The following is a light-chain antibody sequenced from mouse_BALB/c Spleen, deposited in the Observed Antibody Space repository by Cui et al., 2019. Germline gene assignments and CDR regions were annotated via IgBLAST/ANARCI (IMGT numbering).Light chain of an antibody. Sequence: DIQMTQSPASLTASVGETVTITCRASGNIHNNLAWYQQKQVKSPQLLVYNAKTLADGVPSRFSGSGSATPYSLKINSLQPEDFVSYYCQHFWSTPFTFGSGTKLEIK. J-gene: IGKJ4*01. V-gene: IGKV12-41*01. CDR2: NAK. CDR1: GNIHNN. CDR3: QHFWSTPFT.